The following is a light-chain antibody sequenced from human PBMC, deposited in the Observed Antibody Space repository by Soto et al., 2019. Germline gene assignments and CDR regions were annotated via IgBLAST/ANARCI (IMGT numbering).Light chain of an antibody. J-gene: IGKJ4*01. Sequence: AIRMTQSPSSFSASTGDRVTITCRASQGISSYLAWYQQKPGKAPKLLIYAASTLQSGVPTRFSGSVSRTDFTLTISCLQSEDFATYYCQQYYSYPLTFGGGTKVDIK. V-gene: IGKV1-8*01. CDR3: QQYYSYPLT. CDR1: QGISSY. CDR2: AAS.